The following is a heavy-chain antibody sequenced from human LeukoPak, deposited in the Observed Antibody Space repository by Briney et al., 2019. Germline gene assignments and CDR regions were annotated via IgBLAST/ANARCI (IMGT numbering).Heavy chain of an antibody. CDR3: ARDYRNLEGP. J-gene: IGHJ5*02. D-gene: IGHD4-11*01. CDR2: IKQDGSEK. CDR1: GFTFSSHW. Sequence: GGSLRLSCAASGFTFSSHWLSWVRQAPGKGLEWVANIKQDGSEKYYVDSVKGRFTISRDNAKNSLYLQMNSLRAEDTAVYYCARDYRNLEGPWGQGTLVTVSS. V-gene: IGHV3-7*01.